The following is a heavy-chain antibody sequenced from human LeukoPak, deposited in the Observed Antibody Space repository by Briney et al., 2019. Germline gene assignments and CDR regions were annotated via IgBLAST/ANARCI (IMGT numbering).Heavy chain of an antibody. CDR2: INPNSGGT. CDR3: ARVGSSSAAIEGVWFDP. D-gene: IGHD2-2*01. Sequence: ASVKVSCKASGYTFTGYYMHWVRQVPGQGLEWMGWINPNSGGTNYSQKFQGRVTMTRDTSISTAYMELSGLTSDDTAVYYCARVGSSSAAIEGVWFDPWGQGTLVTVSS. V-gene: IGHV1-2*02. CDR1: GYTFTGYY. J-gene: IGHJ5*02.